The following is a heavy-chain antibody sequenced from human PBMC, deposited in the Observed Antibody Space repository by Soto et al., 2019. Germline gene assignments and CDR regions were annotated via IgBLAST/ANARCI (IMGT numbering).Heavy chain of an antibody. Sequence: GGSLRLSCVASGFTFSSYGMSWVRQAPGKGLGWVAGISGISGRTDYADSVKGRFTISRDNSNNILYLQLNSLRAEDTAIYYCAKQRKYRAYYYPMDVWGQGATVTVSS. D-gene: IGHD5-18*01. CDR3: AKQRKYRAYYYPMDV. CDR2: ISGISGRT. J-gene: IGHJ6*02. V-gene: IGHV3-23*01. CDR1: GFTFSSYG.